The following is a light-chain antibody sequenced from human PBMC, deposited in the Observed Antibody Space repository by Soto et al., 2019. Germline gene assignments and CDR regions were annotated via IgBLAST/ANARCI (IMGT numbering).Light chain of an antibody. J-gene: IGLJ2*01. Sequence: QSALTQSASVSGSPGQSITISCTGTSSDVGGYNYVSWYQQHPGKAPKLIIYDVSDRPSGVSNRFSGSKSGNTASLTISGLQAEDEADYYCSSYTSSTTHVVFGGGTKVTVL. CDR1: SSDVGGYNY. V-gene: IGLV2-14*03. CDR3: SSYTSSTTHVV. CDR2: DVS.